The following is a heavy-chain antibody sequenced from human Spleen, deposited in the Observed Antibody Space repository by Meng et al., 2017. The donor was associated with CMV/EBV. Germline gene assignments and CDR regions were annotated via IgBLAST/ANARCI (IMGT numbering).Heavy chain of an antibody. V-gene: IGHV2-70D*14. J-gene: IGHJ4*02. CDR2: IDWDDDK. CDR3: AREPTGGHYFDY. Sequence: SGPTLVKPTQTLTLTCTFSGFSLTTSGMRVSWIRQPPGKALEWLARIDWDDDKFYNTSLKTRLTISKDTSKNQVVLIMTNMDPVDTATYYCAREPTGGHYFDYWDQGTLVTVSS. CDR1: GFSLTTSGMR. D-gene: IGHD2-8*02.